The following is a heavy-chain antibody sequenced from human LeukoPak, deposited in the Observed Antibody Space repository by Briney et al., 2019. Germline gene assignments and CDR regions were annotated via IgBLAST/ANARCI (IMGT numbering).Heavy chain of an antibody. V-gene: IGHV1-8*01. D-gene: IGHD6-19*01. Sequence: ASVKVSCKASGYTFISYDIHWVRQASGQGLEWMGWMNPNSGDTDYAQKFQGRVTMTRDTSITTAYLELSSLRSADTAVYYCARVGISSDNWFDPWGQGTLVTVSS. CDR3: ARVGISSDNWFDP. CDR2: MNPNSGDT. CDR1: GYTFISYD. J-gene: IGHJ5*02.